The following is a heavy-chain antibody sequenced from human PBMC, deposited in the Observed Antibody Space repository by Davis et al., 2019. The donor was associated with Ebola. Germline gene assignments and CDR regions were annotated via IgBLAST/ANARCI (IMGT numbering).Heavy chain of an antibody. J-gene: IGHJ3*02. CDR1: GYTFIGYD. D-gene: IGHD5-12*01. CDR2: VIPMLGIA. Sequence: SVKVSCKASGYTFIGYDLHWVRQAPGQGLEWMGGVIPMLGIANYAQKFQGRVTITADKSTTTAYMELSSLRSDDSAVYYCGRIFSGMYSEGIDIWGQGTMVTVSS. V-gene: IGHV1-69*10. CDR3: GRIFSGMYSEGIDI.